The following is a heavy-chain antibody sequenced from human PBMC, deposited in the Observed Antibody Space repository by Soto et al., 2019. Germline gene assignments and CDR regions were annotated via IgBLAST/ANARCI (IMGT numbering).Heavy chain of an antibody. Sequence: PGGSLRLSCAASGFTFSSYGMHWVRQAPGKGLEWVAVIWYDGSNKYYADSVKGRFTISRDNSKNTLYLQMNSLRAEDTAVYYCARDSSSSYYYYYGMDVWGQGTTVTVSS. J-gene: IGHJ6*02. CDR2: IWYDGSNK. V-gene: IGHV3-33*01. CDR3: ARDSSSSYYYYYGMDV. CDR1: GFTFSSYG. D-gene: IGHD6-6*01.